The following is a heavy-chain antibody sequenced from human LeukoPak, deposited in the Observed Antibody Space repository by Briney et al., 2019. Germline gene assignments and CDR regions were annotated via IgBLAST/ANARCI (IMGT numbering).Heavy chain of an antibody. Sequence: GRTMRLSCAASGFTFTGYDINWVRQAPGKGLEWVSYISHSGSTIYYADSVKGRFTISRDNAKNSLYLQMNSLRPEDTAVYYCARGSNNFDYWGQGTLVTVSS. CDR2: ISHSGSTI. CDR1: GFTFTGYD. V-gene: IGHV3-48*03. CDR3: ARGSNNFDY. D-gene: IGHD1-26*01. J-gene: IGHJ4*02.